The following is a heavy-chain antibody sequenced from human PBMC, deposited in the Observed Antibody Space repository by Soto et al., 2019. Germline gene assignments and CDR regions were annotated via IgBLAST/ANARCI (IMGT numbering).Heavy chain of an antibody. CDR1: GGTFSSYT. Sequence: SSVKVSCKASGGTFSSYTISWVRQAPGQGLEWMGRIIPILGIANYAQKFQGRVTITADKSTSTAYMELSSLRSEDTAVYYCARDPYFVFLTGYYIPANYYSGMDAWGQGTTVTVSS. CDR3: ARDPYFVFLTGYYIPANYYSGMDA. CDR2: IIPILGIA. J-gene: IGHJ6*02. D-gene: IGHD3-9*01. V-gene: IGHV1-69*04.